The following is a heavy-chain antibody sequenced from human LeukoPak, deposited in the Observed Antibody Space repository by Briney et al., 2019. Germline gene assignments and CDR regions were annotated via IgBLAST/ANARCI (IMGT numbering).Heavy chain of an antibody. CDR1: GFTFRSHG. CDR3: AKESTYGSGSYWGNSNYYYYYGMDV. V-gene: IGHV3-30*02. CDR2: IWYDGSNK. D-gene: IGHD3-10*01. Sequence: GGSLRLSCAASGFTFRSHGMHWARRAPGKGLEWVAFIWYDGSNKYYPDYVKGRFTISRDNSKSTLYLQMNSLRAEDTAVYYCAKESTYGSGSYWGNSNYYYYYGMDVWGQGTTVTVSS. J-gene: IGHJ6*02.